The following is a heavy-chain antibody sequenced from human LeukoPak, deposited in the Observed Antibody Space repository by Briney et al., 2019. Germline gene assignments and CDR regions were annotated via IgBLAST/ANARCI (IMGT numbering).Heavy chain of an antibody. J-gene: IGHJ4*02. CDR1: GFTFSSYA. D-gene: IGHD5-24*01. Sequence: GGSLRLSCAASGFTFSSYAMSWVRQAPGKGLEWVSPISGSGDSTSYADSVKGRFTISRDNSKNTLSLQMDSLRAEDTAVYFCAKGLERWLQSPFDSWGQGTLVTVSS. CDR2: ISGSGDST. V-gene: IGHV3-23*01. CDR3: AKGLERWLQSPFDS.